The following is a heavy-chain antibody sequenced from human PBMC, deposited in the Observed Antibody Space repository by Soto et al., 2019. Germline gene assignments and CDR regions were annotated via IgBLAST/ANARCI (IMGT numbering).Heavy chain of an antibody. Sequence: QVLLQESGPGLVQPSGTLSLSCAASGGPISSGYFWGWVRQPPGKGLEWLGDISHSGTVNYNPSLKSRVTISMDKSKSQFSLKLTSVTAADTAVYYCARSFGWYAIDYWGQGILVIVSS. CDR3: ARSFGWYAIDY. CDR1: GGPISSGYF. CDR2: ISHSGTV. D-gene: IGHD6-19*01. V-gene: IGHV4-4*02. J-gene: IGHJ4*02.